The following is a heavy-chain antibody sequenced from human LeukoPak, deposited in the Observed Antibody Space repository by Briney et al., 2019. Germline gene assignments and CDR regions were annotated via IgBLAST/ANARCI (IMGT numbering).Heavy chain of an antibody. CDR3: ARGRYCSSTSCYPYYYYGMDV. Sequence: SQTLSLTCTVSGGSISSGDYYWSWLRQPPGKGLEWIGYIYYSGSTYYNPSLKSRVTISVDTSKNQFSLKLSSVTAADTAVYYCARGRYCSSTSCYPYYYYGMDVWGKGTTVTVSS. J-gene: IGHJ6*04. D-gene: IGHD2-2*01. CDR1: GGSISSGDYY. CDR2: IYYSGST. V-gene: IGHV4-30-4*01.